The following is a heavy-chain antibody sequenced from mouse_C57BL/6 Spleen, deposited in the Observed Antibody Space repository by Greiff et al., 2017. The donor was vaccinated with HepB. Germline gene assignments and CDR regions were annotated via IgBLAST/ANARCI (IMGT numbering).Heavy chain of an antibody. J-gene: IGHJ2*01. D-gene: IGHD2-5*01. CDR2: IWSDGST. V-gene: IGHV2-6-1*01. CDR1: GFSLTSYG. CDR3: ARHSGYSNYEGDYFDY. Sequence: QVQLKESGPGLVAPSQSLSITCTVSGFSLTSYGVHWVRQPPGKGLEWLVVIWSDGSTTYNSALKSRLSISKDNSKSQVFLKMNSLQTDDTAMYYGARHSGYSNYEGDYFDYWGQGTTLTVSS.